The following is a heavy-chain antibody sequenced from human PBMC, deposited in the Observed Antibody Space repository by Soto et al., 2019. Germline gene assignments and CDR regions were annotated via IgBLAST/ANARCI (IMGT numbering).Heavy chain of an antibody. CDR3: ARGNSYHYDSSGYKSPFQH. CDR1: GVSFSSYS. Sequence: SVKVSCKASGVSFSSYSINWMRQAPGQGLAWMGGIIPIFGAPNYAREFQGRVTITADESTSTVYMELSSLRSEDTAVYYCARGNSYHYDSSGYKSPFQHWGQGTLVTVSS. D-gene: IGHD3-22*01. J-gene: IGHJ4*02. CDR2: IIPIFGAP. V-gene: IGHV1-69*13.